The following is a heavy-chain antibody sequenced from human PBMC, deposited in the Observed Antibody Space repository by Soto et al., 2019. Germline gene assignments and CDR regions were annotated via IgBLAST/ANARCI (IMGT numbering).Heavy chain of an antibody. CDR1: GGSISGYY. CDR3: ARGGPIAAAEFDY. D-gene: IGHD6-13*01. V-gene: IGHV4-59*01. J-gene: IGHJ4*02. CDR2: IYYSGST. Sequence: KASETLSLTCTVSGGSISGYYWSWIRQPPGKGLEWIGYIYYSGSTNYNPSLKSRVTISVDTSKNQFSLKLSSVTAADTAVYYCARGGPIAAAEFDYWGQGTLVTVSS.